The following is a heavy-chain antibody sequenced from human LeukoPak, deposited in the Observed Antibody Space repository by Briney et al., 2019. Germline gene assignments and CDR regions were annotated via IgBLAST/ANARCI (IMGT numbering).Heavy chain of an antibody. J-gene: IGHJ4*02. CDR3: ARDYYDSSGYLGDY. V-gene: IGHV3-53*01. Sequence: GGSLRLSCAASGFTVSSNYMSWVRQAPGEGLEWGSVIYSGGSTYYADSGKGRFTISRDNSKNTLSLQMTSLRAEDTAVHYCARDYYDSSGYLGDYWGQGTLVTVSS. CDR1: GFTVSSNY. D-gene: IGHD3-22*01. CDR2: IYSGGST.